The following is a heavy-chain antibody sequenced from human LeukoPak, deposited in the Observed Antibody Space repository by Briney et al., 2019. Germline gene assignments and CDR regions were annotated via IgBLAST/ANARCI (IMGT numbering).Heavy chain of an antibody. J-gene: IGHJ5*02. V-gene: IGHV4-31*03. Sequence: PSQTLSLTCTVSGGSISSGGYYWSWIRQHPGKGLEWIGYIYYSGSTYYNPSLKSRVTISVDTSKNQFSLKLSSVTAADTAVYYCARVSGTVTYVWFDPWGQGTLVTVSS. CDR2: IYYSGST. CDR3: ARVSGTVTYVWFDP. CDR1: GGSISSGGYY. D-gene: IGHD4-17*01.